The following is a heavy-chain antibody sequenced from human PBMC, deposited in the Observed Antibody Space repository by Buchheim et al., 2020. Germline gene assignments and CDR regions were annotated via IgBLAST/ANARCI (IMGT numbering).Heavy chain of an antibody. CDR3: ARVAKSGYYWYYFDS. Sequence: QVQLQESGPGLVKPSQTLSLTCTVSDGSISSGDYYWRWIRQPPGKGLEWIGYVYYSGSTYYNPSLKSRVIISLDTSKNQFSLKLKSVTAADTAVYYCARVAKSGYYWYYFDSWGQGTL. CDR2: VYYSGST. V-gene: IGHV4-30-4*01. D-gene: IGHD3-22*01. CDR1: DGSISSGDYY. J-gene: IGHJ4*02.